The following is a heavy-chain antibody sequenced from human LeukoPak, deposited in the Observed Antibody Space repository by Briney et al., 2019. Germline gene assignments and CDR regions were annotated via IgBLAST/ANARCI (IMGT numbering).Heavy chain of an antibody. Sequence: GGSLRLSCAASGFTFTSHWMNWFRQAPGKGLEWVANIKQDGSEKYYVDSVKGRFTISRDNAKNSLYLQMNSLRAEDTAVYYCASGSGWVQIYWGQGILVTVSS. J-gene: IGHJ4*02. CDR1: GFTFTSHW. D-gene: IGHD5-24*01. CDR3: ASGSGWVQIY. V-gene: IGHV3-7*01. CDR2: IKQDGSEK.